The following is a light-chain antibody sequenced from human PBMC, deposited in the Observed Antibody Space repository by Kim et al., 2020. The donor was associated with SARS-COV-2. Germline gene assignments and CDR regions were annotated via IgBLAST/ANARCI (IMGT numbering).Light chain of an antibody. V-gene: IGLV1-44*01. CDR3: SARDDTLNGWV. CDR2: TNT. CDR1: DSIIGSNT. Sequence: GHAVTFSCSGIDSIIGSNTVSWFQHVPGKAPKLIIHTNTQRPSGVPDRFSASKSGTSASLAISGLQSEDEAEYYCSARDDTLNGWVFGGGTKVTVL. J-gene: IGLJ3*02.